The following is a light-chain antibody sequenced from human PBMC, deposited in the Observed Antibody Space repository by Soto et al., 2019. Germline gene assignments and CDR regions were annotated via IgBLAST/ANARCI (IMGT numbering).Light chain of an antibody. V-gene: IGLV2-8*01. CDR2: EGS. Sequence: QSVLTQPPSASGAPGQSVTISCTGTSSDVGGYNYVSWYQQHPGKAPKLMIYEGSKRPSGVPDRFSGSKSGNTAALTVSGLQAEDEADDYCSSYAGSNNLGVFGTGTQLTVL. CDR3: SSYAGSNNLGV. J-gene: IGLJ1*01. CDR1: SSDVGGYNY.